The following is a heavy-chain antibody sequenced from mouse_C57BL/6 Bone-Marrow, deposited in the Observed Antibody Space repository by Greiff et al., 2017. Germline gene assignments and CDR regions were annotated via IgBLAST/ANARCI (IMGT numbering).Heavy chain of an antibody. CDR1: GFNIKDDY. Sequence: VQLKESGAELVRPGASVKLSCTASGFNIKDDYMHWVKQRPERGLEWIGWIDPENGDTEYASKFQGKATITTDTSSNTAYLQLSSLTSEDTAVDYCTTPTGTYFDYWGQGTTLTVSS. CDR2: IDPENGDT. CDR3: TTPTGTYFDY. D-gene: IGHD1-1*01. V-gene: IGHV14-4*01. J-gene: IGHJ2*01.